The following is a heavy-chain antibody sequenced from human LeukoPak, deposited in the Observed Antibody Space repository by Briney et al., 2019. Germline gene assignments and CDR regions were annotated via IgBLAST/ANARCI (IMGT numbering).Heavy chain of an antibody. D-gene: IGHD3-3*01. J-gene: IGHJ5*02. Sequence: ASVKVSCKASGYTFTGYYMHWVRQAPGQGLEWMGWINPNSGGTNYAQKSQGRVTMTRDTSISTAYMELSRLRSDDTAVYYCARVSYDFWSGYPNWFDPWGQGTLVTVSS. CDR1: GYTFTGYY. V-gene: IGHV1-2*02. CDR3: ARVSYDFWSGYPNWFDP. CDR2: INPNSGGT.